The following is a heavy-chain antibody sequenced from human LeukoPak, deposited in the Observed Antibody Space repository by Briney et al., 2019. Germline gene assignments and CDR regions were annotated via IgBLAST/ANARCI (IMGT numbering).Heavy chain of an antibody. CDR2: IYSSGGT. D-gene: IGHD3-10*01. CDR1: GDSATSFY. CDR3: AREIDMIRGVITDAFDV. Sequence: SETLSLTCTVSGDSATSFYWSWIRQPPGKGLEWIGYIYSSGGTDFNPSLKSRVSMSVDTSKNQVNLNLSSVTTADTAVYYCAREIDMIRGVITDAFDVWGHGTRVTVSS. V-gene: IGHV4-59*02. J-gene: IGHJ3*01.